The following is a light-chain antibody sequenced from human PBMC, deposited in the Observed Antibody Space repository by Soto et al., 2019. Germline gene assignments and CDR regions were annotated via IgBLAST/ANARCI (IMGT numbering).Light chain of an antibody. V-gene: IGKV3-20*01. CDR3: QEYGSSPT. CDR1: ESVSSSY. Sequence: EIVLTQSPGTLSLSPGERATLSCRASESVSSSYLAWYQQIPGQAPRLLIYETSKRATGIPDRFSGSGSGTAFSLTISRLEPEDSAAYYCQEYGSSPTFGPGTKVDIK. CDR2: ETS. J-gene: IGKJ1*01.